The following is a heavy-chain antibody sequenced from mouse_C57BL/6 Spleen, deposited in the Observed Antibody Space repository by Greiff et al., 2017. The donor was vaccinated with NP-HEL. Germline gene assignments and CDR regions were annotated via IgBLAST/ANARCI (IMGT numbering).Heavy chain of an antibody. J-gene: IGHJ2*01. CDR3: TSSSYGSSYFDY. Sequence: EVQLQESGGGLVQPGGSMKLSCAASGFTFSDAWMDWVRQSPEKGLEWVAEISNKANNHATYYAESVKGRFTISRDDSNSSVYLQMNSLRAEDTGIYYCTSSSYGSSYFDYWGQGTTLTVSS. CDR1: GFTFSDAW. CDR2: ISNKANNHAT. D-gene: IGHD1-1*01. V-gene: IGHV6-6*01.